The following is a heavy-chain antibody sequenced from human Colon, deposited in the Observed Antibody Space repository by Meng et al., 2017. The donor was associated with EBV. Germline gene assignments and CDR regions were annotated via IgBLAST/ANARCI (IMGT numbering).Heavy chain of an antibody. CDR3: ARVSSGWDYFDY. CDR2: IYYRGST. D-gene: IGHD6-19*01. CDR1: GCSVSSGGYY. V-gene: IGHV4-31*03. J-gene: IGHJ4*02. Sequence: QVQLQGSGPGLVKPSQTLSLTCTVSGCSVSSGGYYWTWIRQHPGKGLEWFGHIYYRGSTFYNPSLKRRVIISIDTSKNQFSLNLRSVTAADTAVYYCARVSSGWDYFDYWGQGTLVTVSS.